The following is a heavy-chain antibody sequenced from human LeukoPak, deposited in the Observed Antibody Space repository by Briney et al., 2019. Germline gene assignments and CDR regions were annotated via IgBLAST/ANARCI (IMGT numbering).Heavy chain of an antibody. V-gene: IGHV1-2*02. J-gene: IGHJ4*02. CDR2: INPNSGGT. D-gene: IGHD4-17*01. CDR1: GYTFTGYY. CDR3: ARDRDYGDYVLAYGY. Sequence: ASVKVSCKASGYTFTGYYMHWVRQAPGQGLEWMGWINPNSGGTNYAQKLQGRVTMTTDTSTSTAYMELRSLRSDDTAVYYCARDRDYGDYVLAYGYWGQGTLVTVSS.